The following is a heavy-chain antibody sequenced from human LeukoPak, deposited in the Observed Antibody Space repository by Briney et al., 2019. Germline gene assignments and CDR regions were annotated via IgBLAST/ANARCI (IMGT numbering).Heavy chain of an antibody. CDR1: GFTFSSYG. CDR3: AKGGSSGYYYDFLSPFGMDV. V-gene: IGHV3-30*02. D-gene: IGHD3-22*01. J-gene: IGHJ6*02. CDR2: IRYDGSNK. Sequence: GGSLRLSCAASGFTFSSYGMHWVRQAPGKGLEWVAFIRYDGSNKYYADSVKGRFTISRDNSKNTLYLQMNSLRAEDTAVYYCAKGGSSGYYYDFLSPFGMDVWGQGTTVTVSS.